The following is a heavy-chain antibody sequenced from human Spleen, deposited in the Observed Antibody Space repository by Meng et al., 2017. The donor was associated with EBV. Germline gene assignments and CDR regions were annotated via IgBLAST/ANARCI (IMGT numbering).Heavy chain of an antibody. V-gene: IGHV4-39*07. Sequence: PQLQGLGPVLGNPPVPRSVTCSVSGDSISGCTYDWDGIRQPPVKGLEWIASINFGGRIYYNPSLKSRVTISVYTSKNQFSLELKSVTAADTAVYYCAREDNSSFDPWGQGTLVTVSS. J-gene: IGHJ5*02. CDR1: GDSISGCTYD. D-gene: IGHD6-13*01. CDR3: AREDNSSFDP. CDR2: INFGGRI.